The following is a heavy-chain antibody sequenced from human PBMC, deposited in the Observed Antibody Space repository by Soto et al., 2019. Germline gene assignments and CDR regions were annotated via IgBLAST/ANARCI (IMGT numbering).Heavy chain of an antibody. CDR2: ISAYNGNT. V-gene: IGHV1-18*04. D-gene: IGHD1-20*01. Sequence: PGESLKISCKGSGYSFTSYGISWVRQTPGQGLEWMGWISAYNGNTNYAQKLQGRVTMTTDTSTSTAYMELRSLRSDDTAVYYCARSAPHYNWNDFELFTQRYYFDYWGQGTLVTVSS. CDR1: GYSFTSYG. J-gene: IGHJ4*02. CDR3: ARSAPHYNWNDFELFTQRYYFDY.